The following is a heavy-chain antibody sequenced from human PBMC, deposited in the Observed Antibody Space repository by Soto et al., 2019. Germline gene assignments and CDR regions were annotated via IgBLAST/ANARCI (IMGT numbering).Heavy chain of an antibody. CDR1: GFTFSSFW. D-gene: IGHD3-10*01. J-gene: IGHJ4*02. Sequence: EVQLVESGGGLVQPGGSLRLSCAVSGFTFSSFWMHWVRQAPGEGLVWVSRINTDGSSTSYADSVKGRFTISRDNAKNTMYLLMTSLRVEDTAMYYCAKRGVDTFVFAYWGQGTLVTVSS. CDR3: AKRGVDTFVFAY. CDR2: INTDGSST. V-gene: IGHV3-74*01.